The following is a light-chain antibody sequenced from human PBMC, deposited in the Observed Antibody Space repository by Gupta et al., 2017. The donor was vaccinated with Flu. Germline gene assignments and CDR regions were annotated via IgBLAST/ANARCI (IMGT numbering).Light chain of an antibody. CDR1: SSDVGGYNY. CDR3: SSQTSSSTLSYV. CDR2: EVS. J-gene: IGLJ1*01. V-gene: IGLV2-14*01. Sequence: QSALTQPASVSGSPGQSITISCTGTSSDVGGYNYVSWYQQHPGKAPKLMIYEVSNRPSGVSNRFSGSKSGNTASLTISGLQAEDEGDYYCSSQTSSSTLSYVFGTGTKVTVL.